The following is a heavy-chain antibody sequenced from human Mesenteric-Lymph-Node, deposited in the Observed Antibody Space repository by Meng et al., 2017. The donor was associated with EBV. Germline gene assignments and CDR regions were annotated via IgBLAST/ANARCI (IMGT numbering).Heavy chain of an antibody. CDR1: GGSFNTHA. J-gene: IGHJ4*02. V-gene: IGHV1-69*01. Sequence: QVQLVQSGSEVKKPGSSVKVSCKASGGSFNTHAINWVRQAPGQGLEWMGGVIPVFGSPFYAQNFQGRVTIAADESTNTVYLHLYSLRSEDTALYYCARGWEITYYFDIWGQGTLVTVSS. CDR3: ARGWEITYYFDI. CDR2: VIPVFGSP. D-gene: IGHD1-14*01.